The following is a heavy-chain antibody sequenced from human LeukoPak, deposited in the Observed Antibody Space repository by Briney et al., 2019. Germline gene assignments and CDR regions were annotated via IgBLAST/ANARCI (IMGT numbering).Heavy chain of an antibody. CDR2: INYSGST. Sequence: KPSETLSLTCVVPGASISSSYWSWIRQPPGKGLEWIGYINYSGSTNYSPSLRGRVTISVDTSNSQFSLRLSSVTAADTAFYYCARGYYDSRGYSNTFDIWGQGTMVTVSS. D-gene: IGHD3-22*01. CDR1: GASISSSY. J-gene: IGHJ3*02. CDR3: ARGYYDSRGYSNTFDI. V-gene: IGHV4-59*01.